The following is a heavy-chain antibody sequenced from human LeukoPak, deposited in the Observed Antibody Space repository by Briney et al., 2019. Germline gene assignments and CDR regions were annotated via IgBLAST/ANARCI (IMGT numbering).Heavy chain of an antibody. Sequence: SVKVSCKASGGTFNSYTIRWVRQAPGQGGEWMGRIIPILGIANYAQKFQGRDTITADKSTSTAYMELSSLRSEDTAVYYCARGIDSSGVDYWGQGTLVTVSS. CDR1: GGTFNSYT. CDR2: IIPILGIA. D-gene: IGHD6-19*01. J-gene: IGHJ4*02. CDR3: ARGIDSSGVDY. V-gene: IGHV1-69*02.